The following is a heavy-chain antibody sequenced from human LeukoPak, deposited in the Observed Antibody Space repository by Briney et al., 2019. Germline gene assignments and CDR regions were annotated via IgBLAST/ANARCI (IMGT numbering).Heavy chain of an antibody. V-gene: IGHV3-9*01. CDR3: AKDGLANIAAAGYFQH. Sequence: GGSLRLSCAASGFTFDDYAMHWVRQAPGKGLEWVSGISWNSGSIGYADSVKGRFTISRDNAKNSLYLQMNSLRAEDTAVYYCAKDGLANIAAAGYFQHWGQGTLVTVSS. J-gene: IGHJ1*01. CDR1: GFTFDDYA. CDR2: ISWNSGSI. D-gene: IGHD6-13*01.